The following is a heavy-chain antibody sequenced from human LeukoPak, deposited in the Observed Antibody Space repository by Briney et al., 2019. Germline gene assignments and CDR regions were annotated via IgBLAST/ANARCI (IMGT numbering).Heavy chain of an antibody. CDR3: ARDPDLGMAKSFDY. Sequence: EPGGSLRLSCAASGFTFNRYSMNWVRQAPGKGLEWTSYISSSSSPIHYADSVKGRFTISRDNAKNSLYLQMNSLRAEDTAVYYCARDPDLGMAKSFDYWGQGTLVTVSS. CDR2: ISSSSSPI. J-gene: IGHJ4*02. V-gene: IGHV3-48*01. D-gene: IGHD5-24*01. CDR1: GFTFNRYS.